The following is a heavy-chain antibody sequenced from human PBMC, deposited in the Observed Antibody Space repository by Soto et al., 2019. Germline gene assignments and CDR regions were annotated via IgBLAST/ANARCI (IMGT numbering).Heavy chain of an antibody. D-gene: IGHD3-3*01. V-gene: IGHV4-61*01. CDR3: ARDREYSFGLTYDI. CDR2: VSYRGIT. J-gene: IGHJ3*02. CDR1: GGSVSSDSYF. Sequence: SETLSLTCTVSGGSVSSDSYFWSWVRQPPVKGLEWIGYVSYRGITTYNPSLKSRVTILLGTSKNQISLNLRSVTAADTAVYYCARDREYSFGLTYDIWGQGTMVTVSS.